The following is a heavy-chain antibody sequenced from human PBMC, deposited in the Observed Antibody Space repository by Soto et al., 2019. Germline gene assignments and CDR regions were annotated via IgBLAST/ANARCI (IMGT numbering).Heavy chain of an antibody. J-gene: IGHJ5*02. CDR1: GGSISYNSYY. D-gene: IGHD2-2*01. Sequence: SETLSLTCSVSGGSISYNSYYWGWIRQPPGKGLEWVGGIFYTGTTYYSPSLKNRVTISEDTSKNSFSLNLTSVIAAYTAVYFCAKLVVVAPVANAWGQGTLVTVSS. CDR2: IFYTGTT. V-gene: IGHV4-39*02. CDR3: AKLVVVAPVANA.